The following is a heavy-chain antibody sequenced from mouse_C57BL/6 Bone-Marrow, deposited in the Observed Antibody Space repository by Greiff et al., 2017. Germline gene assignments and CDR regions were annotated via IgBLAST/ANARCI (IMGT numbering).Heavy chain of an antibody. CDR3: ARGYYAMDY. CDR2: ISNLAYSI. CDR1: GFTFSDYG. Sequence: EVHLVESGGGLVQPGGSLKLSCAASGFTFSDYGMVWVRQAPRKGPEWVAFISNLAYSIYYADTVTGRFTISRENAKNTLYLEMSSLRSEDTAMYYCARGYYAMDYWGQGTSVTVSS. J-gene: IGHJ4*01. V-gene: IGHV5-15*01.